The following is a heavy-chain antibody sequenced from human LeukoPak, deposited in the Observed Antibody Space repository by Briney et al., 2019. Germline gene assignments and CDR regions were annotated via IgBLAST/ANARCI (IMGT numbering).Heavy chain of an antibody. Sequence: SVKVSCKASGGTFSSYAISWVRQAPGQGLEWMGRIIPILGIANYAQKFQGRVTITADKSTSTAYMELSSLRSEDTAVYYCARDPYYYDSSGYQRAYYYYYGMDVWGQGTTVTVSS. V-gene: IGHV1-69*04. D-gene: IGHD3-22*01. CDR3: ARDPYYYDSSGYQRAYYYYYGMDV. J-gene: IGHJ6*02. CDR2: IIPILGIA. CDR1: GGTFSSYA.